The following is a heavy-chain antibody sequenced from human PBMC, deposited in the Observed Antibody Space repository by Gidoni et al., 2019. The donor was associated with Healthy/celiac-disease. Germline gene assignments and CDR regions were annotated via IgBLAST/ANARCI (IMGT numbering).Heavy chain of an antibody. CDR2: IKQDGSEK. D-gene: IGHD1-7*01. Sequence: EVQLVESGGGLVQPGGSLRLSCAASGFPFSSYWMSWVRQAPGKGLEWVANIKQDGSEKYYVDSVKGRFTISRDNAKNSLYLQMNSLRAEDTAVYYCARDKLLSDYYYGMDVWGQGTTVTVSS. V-gene: IGHV3-7*01. CDR1: GFPFSSYW. CDR3: ARDKLLSDYYYGMDV. J-gene: IGHJ6*02.